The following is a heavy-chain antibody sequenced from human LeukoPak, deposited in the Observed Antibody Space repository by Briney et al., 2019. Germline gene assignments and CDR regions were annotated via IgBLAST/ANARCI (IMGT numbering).Heavy chain of an antibody. CDR1: GGTFSSYA. CDR3: ARGSSGYYMYYYFDY. D-gene: IGHD3-22*01. J-gene: IGHJ4*02. Sequence: SVKVSCKASGGTFSSYAISWVRQAPGQGLEWMGRIIPIFGTANYAQKFQGRVTITTDESTSTAYMELSSLRSEDTAVYYCARGSSGYYMYYYFDYWGQGTLVIVSS. V-gene: IGHV1-69*05. CDR2: IIPIFGTA.